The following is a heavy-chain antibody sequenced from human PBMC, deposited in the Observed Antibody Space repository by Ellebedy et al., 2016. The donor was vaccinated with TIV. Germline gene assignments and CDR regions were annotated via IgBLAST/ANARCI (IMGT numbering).Heavy chain of an antibody. V-gene: IGHV4-61*01. CDR1: GGSVNSGSYY. CDR3: AIDNHDAFDI. J-gene: IGHJ3*02. CDR2: IYYSWST. Sequence: SETLSLTXTVSGGSVNSGSYYWSWIRQRPGKGLEWIGYIYYSWSTNYNPSLKSRVTISVDKSKNQFSLKLTSVTVADTAVYYCAIDNHDAFDIWGQGTMVTVSS.